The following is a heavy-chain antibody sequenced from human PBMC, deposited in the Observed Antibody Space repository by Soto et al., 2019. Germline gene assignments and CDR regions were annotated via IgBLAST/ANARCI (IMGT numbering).Heavy chain of an antibody. D-gene: IGHD6-13*01. CDR1: GYTLTGYY. J-gene: IGHJ3*02. V-gene: IGHV1-2*04. CDR3: ARGRAAAPPGGDAFDI. Sequence: ASVKVSCKASGYTLTGYYMHWVRQAPGQGLEWMGWINPNSGGTNYAQKFQGWVTMTRDTSISTAYMELSRLRSDDTAVYYCARGRAAAPPGGDAFDIWGQGTMVTVSS. CDR2: INPNSGGT.